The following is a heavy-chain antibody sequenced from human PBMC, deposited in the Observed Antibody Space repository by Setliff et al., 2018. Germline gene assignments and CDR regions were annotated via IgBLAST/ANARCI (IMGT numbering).Heavy chain of an antibody. CDR3: ARREVERTTTRRTVWYFDL. V-gene: IGHV4-34*01. J-gene: IGHJ2*01. Sequence: PSETLSLTCAVYGGSFSAYYWSWIRQPPGKGLEWIGEINHSGSTKYNPSLRSRVTISVDTSKNQVSLKLSSVTAADTATFYCARREVERTTTRRTVWYFDLWGRGTLVTVSS. CDR2: INHSGST. D-gene: IGHD1-7*01. CDR1: GGSFSAYY.